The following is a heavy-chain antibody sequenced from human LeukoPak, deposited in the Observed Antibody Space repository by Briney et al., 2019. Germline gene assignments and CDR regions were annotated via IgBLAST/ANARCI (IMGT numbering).Heavy chain of an antibody. J-gene: IGHJ4*02. CDR3: ARDPTYDSSGYYGLFDY. CDR2: ISYDGSNK. CDR1: GFTFSSYA. V-gene: IGHV3-30-3*01. Sequence: GGSLRLSCAASGFTFSSYAMHWVRQAPGKGLEWVAVISYDGSNKYYADSVKGRFTISRDNSKNTLYLQMNSLRAEDTAVYYCARDPTYDSSGYYGLFDYWGQGTLVTVSS. D-gene: IGHD3-22*01.